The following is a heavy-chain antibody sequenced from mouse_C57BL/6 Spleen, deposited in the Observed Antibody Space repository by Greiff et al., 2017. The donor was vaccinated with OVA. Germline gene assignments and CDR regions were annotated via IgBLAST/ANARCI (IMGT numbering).Heavy chain of an antibody. CDR2: INPSNGGT. V-gene: IGHV1-53*01. D-gene: IGHD4-1*01. Sequence: VQLKQPGTELVKPGASVKLSCKASGYTFTSYWMHWVKQRPGQGLEWIGNINPSNGGTNYNEKFKSKATLTVDKSSSTAYMQLSSLTSEDSAVYYCARSEGLGREGYYFDYWGQGTTLTVSS. CDR3: ARSEGLGREGYYFDY. CDR1: GYTFTSYW. J-gene: IGHJ2*01.